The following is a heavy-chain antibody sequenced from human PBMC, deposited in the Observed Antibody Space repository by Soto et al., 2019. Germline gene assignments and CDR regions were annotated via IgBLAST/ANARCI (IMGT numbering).Heavy chain of an antibody. Sequence: PSETLSLTCTVSGGSISSYYWSWIRQPPGKGLEWIGYIYYSGSTNYNPSLKSRVTISVDTSKNQFSLKLSSVTAADTAVYYCARRLVRGSSNTFDYWGQGTLVTVSS. CDR3: ARRLVRGSSNTFDY. V-gene: IGHV4-59*08. D-gene: IGHD6-19*01. CDR2: IYYSGST. CDR1: GGSISSYY. J-gene: IGHJ4*02.